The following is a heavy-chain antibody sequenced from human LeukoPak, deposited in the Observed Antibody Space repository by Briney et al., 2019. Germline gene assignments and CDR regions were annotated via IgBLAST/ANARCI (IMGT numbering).Heavy chain of an antibody. J-gene: IGHJ4*02. CDR1: GGSISSYY. D-gene: IGHD6-19*01. Sequence: SETLSLTCTVSGGSISSYYWSWIRQPPGRGLEGIGYIYYSGSTNYNPSLKSRVTISVDTSKNQFSLKLSSVTAADTAVYYCARVGSSGWYALYYFDYWGQGTLVTVSS. CDR3: ARVGSSGWYALYYFDY. V-gene: IGHV4-59*01. CDR2: IYYSGST.